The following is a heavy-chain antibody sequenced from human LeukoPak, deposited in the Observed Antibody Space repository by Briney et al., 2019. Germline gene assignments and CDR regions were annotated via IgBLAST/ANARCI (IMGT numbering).Heavy chain of an antibody. CDR3: ARDLGNYGSGSY. CDR1: GFTFSSYA. V-gene: IGHV3-30-3*01. J-gene: IGHJ4*02. Sequence: GGSLRLSCAASGFTFSSYAMHWVRQAPGKGLEWVAVISYDGSNKYYADSVKGRFTISRDNSKNTLYLQMNSLRAEDTAVYYCARDLGNYGSGSYWGQGTLVTVSS. D-gene: IGHD3-10*01. CDR2: ISYDGSNK.